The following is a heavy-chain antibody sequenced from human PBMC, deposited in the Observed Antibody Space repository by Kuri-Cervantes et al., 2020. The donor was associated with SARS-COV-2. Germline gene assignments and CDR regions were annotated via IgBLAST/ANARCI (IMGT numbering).Heavy chain of an antibody. D-gene: IGHD5-24*01. CDR1: GYTFTGYY. V-gene: IGHV1-18*04. J-gene: IGHJ4*02. CDR3: ARGRRWLQFTGQATFDY. Sequence: ASVKVSCKASGYTFTGYYMHWVRQAPGQGLEWMGWISAYNGNTNYAQKLQGRVTMTTDTSTSTAYMELSSLRSEDTAVYYCARGRRWLQFTGQATFDYWGQGTLVTVAS. CDR2: ISAYNGNT.